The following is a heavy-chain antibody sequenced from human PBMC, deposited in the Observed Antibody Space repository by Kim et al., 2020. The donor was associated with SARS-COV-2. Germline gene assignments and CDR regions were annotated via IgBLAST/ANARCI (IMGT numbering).Heavy chain of an antibody. Sequence: GGSLRLSCVGSRFTFSSYGMHWVRQAPGQGLRWVASIWYDGSNDRYADSVEGRFTVSRDNSKNTLYLQMNDLRAEDTAVYFCARSWGGHTGHHYAHWGQGSLVSVS. D-gene: IGHD5-12*01. CDR3: ARSWGGHTGHHYAH. V-gene: IGHV3-33*01. CDR2: IWYDGSND. CDR1: RFTFSSYG. J-gene: IGHJ4*02.